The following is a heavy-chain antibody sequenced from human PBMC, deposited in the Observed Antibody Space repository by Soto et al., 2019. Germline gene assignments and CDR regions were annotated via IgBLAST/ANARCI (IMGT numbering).Heavy chain of an antibody. D-gene: IGHD3-3*01. CDR3: ARVAITIFGVVIIPYFDY. Sequence: GGSLRLSCAASGFTFSSYSMNWVRQAPGKGLEWVSSISSSSSYIYYADSVKGRFTISRDNAKNSLYLQMNSLRAEDTAVYYCARVAITIFGVVIIPYFDYWGQGTLVTLSS. J-gene: IGHJ4*02. V-gene: IGHV3-21*01. CDR2: ISSSSSYI. CDR1: GFTFSSYS.